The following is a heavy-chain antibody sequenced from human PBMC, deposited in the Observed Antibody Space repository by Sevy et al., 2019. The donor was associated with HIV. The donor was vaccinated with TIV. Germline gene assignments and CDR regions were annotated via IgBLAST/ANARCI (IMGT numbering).Heavy chain of an antibody. CDR3: ARATSWYEVDY. D-gene: IGHD6-13*01. Sequence: GGSLRLSCAASGFTFSSYAMHWVRQAPGKGLEWVAVISYDGSNKYYADSGKGRFTISRDNSKNTLYLQMNSLRAEDTAVYYCARATSWYEVDYWGQGTLVTVSS. J-gene: IGHJ4*02. CDR2: ISYDGSNK. V-gene: IGHV3-30-3*01. CDR1: GFTFSSYA.